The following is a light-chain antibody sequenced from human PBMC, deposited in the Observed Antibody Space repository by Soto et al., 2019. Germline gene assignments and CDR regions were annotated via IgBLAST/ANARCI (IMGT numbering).Light chain of an antibody. CDR3: QQYATSRT. J-gene: IGKJ1*01. CDR1: QSVSSDS. V-gene: IGKV3-20*01. Sequence: EFVLTQSPGTLSLSPGERATLSCRASQSVSSDSLAWYQLKPGQPPRLLIYASSTRATGIPDRFSGSGSGTDFTLTISRLEPEDFSVYYCQQYATSRTFGQGTKVEIK. CDR2: ASS.